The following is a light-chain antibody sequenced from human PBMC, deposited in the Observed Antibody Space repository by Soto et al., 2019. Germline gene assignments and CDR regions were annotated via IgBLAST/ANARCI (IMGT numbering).Light chain of an antibody. CDR2: RAS. CDR1: QIVTAS. CDR3: QQRAKWPPT. Sequence: EIVLTQSPATLSLSPGERDTVSCRASQIVTASVAWYQQKPGQSPRLLIYRASERASGIPARFTGSGSGTEFTLTISSLEPEDFLMYYCQQRAKWPPTFGGGTKVEIK. J-gene: IGKJ4*01. V-gene: IGKV3-11*01.